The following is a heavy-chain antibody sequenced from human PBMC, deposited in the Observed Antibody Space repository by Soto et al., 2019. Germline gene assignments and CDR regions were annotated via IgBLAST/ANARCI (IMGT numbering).Heavy chain of an antibody. V-gene: IGHV4-31*03. CDR2: IYYSGST. CDR3: ARALMGDYYDSSGLNWFDP. Sequence: SETLSLTCTVSGGSISSGGYYWSWIRQHPGKGLEWIGYIYYSGSTYYNPSLKSRVTISVDTSKNQFSLKLSSVTAADTAVYYCARALMGDYYDSSGLNWFDPWGQGALVTVSS. CDR1: GGSISSGGYY. J-gene: IGHJ5*02. D-gene: IGHD3-22*01.